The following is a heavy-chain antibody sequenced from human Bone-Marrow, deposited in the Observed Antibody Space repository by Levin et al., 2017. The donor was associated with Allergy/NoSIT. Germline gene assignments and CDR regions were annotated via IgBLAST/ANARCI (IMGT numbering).Heavy chain of an antibody. CDR1: GYTFTGYY. J-gene: IGHJ4*02. CDR2: IYPFSGGS. CDR3: ARELTFGPEDGYYFDK. Sequence: KRGESLKISCKASGYTFTGYYIHWVRQAPGQGLEWMGWIYPFSGGSNSARKFQHRISMTTDTDIDTAYLELGNLTSDDTAVYYCARELTFGPEDGYYFDKWGQGTPVAVSS. V-gene: IGHV1-2*02. D-gene: IGHD2-21*02.